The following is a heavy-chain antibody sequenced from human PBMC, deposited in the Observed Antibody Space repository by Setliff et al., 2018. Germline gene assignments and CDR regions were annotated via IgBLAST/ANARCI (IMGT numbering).Heavy chain of an antibody. CDR2: ISAYNGNT. Sequence: GASVKVSCKASGGTFSSYAISWVRQAPGQGLEWMGWISAYNGNTNYAQKLQGRVTMTTDTSTSTAYMELRSLRSDDTAVYYCARVKVIVGATPRTYYMDVWGKGTTVTVSS. CDR3: ARVKVIVGATPRTYYMDV. D-gene: IGHD1-26*01. V-gene: IGHV1-18*01. J-gene: IGHJ6*03. CDR1: GGTFSSYA.